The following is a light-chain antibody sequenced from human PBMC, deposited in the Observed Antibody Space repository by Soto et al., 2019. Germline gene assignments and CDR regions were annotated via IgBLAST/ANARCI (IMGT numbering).Light chain of an antibody. CDR2: GNS. CDR3: QSYDSSLSVV. CDR1: SSNIGAGYD. V-gene: IGLV1-40*01. Sequence: QSVLTQPPSVSGAPGQRVTISCTGSSSNIGAGYDVHWYQQLPVTAPKLLIYGNSNRPSGVPDRFSGSKSGTSASLAITGLQAEDGADYYCQSYDSSLSVVFGGGTKLTVL. J-gene: IGLJ3*02.